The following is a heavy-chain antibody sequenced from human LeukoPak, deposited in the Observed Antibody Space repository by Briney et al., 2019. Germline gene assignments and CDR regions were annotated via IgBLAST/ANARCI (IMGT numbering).Heavy chain of an antibody. Sequence: SETLSLTCTVSGYSISSGYYWGWIRQPPGKGLEWIGSIYHSGSTYYNPSLKSRVTISVDTSKNQFSLKLSSVTAADTAVYYCARVVGGYSYEFDYWGQGTLVTVSS. J-gene: IGHJ4*02. CDR2: IYHSGST. CDR1: GYSISSGYY. D-gene: IGHD5-18*01. V-gene: IGHV4-38-2*02. CDR3: ARVVGGYSYEFDY.